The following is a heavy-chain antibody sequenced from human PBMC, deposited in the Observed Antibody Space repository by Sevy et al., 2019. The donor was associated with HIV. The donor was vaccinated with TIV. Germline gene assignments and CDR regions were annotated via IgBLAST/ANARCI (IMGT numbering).Heavy chain of an antibody. J-gene: IGHJ4*02. V-gene: IGHV3-48*01. CDR3: GTMSGSYPN. Sequence: GGSLRLSCAGSGFTFSNYNMNWVRQAPGKGLEWVSYIGSTSSTKQYADSVKGRFTISRDNAKNSLYLQMSSLRAEDTAVYCGGTMSGSYPNWGQGTLVTVSS. D-gene: IGHD1-26*01. CDR1: GFTFSNYN. CDR2: IGSTSSTK.